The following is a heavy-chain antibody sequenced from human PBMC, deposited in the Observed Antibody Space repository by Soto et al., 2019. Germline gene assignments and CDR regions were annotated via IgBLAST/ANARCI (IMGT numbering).Heavy chain of an antibody. CDR2: INPGSGGT. Sequence: ASVEVSCKXSGYTFSDRNMHWVRQAPGQGLEWMAWINPGSGGTDYAQKFQGRVTMTRDTSISTAYMELSSLTSDDTAVYYCARGVGSSWFDPWGQGTLVTVSS. V-gene: IGHV1-2*02. J-gene: IGHJ5*02. CDR3: ARGVGSSWFDP. CDR1: GYTFSDRN. D-gene: IGHD6-25*01.